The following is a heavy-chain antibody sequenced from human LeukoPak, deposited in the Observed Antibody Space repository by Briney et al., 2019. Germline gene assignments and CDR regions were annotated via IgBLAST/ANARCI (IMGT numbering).Heavy chain of an antibody. Sequence: SVKVSCKASGGTFSSYAISWVRQAPGQGLEWMGGIIPIFGTANYAQKFQGRVTITADESTSTAYMELSSLRSEDTAVYYCAKDRVVGATTVFDYWGQGTLVTVSS. J-gene: IGHJ4*02. D-gene: IGHD1-26*01. V-gene: IGHV1-69*13. CDR1: GGTFSSYA. CDR3: AKDRVVGATTVFDY. CDR2: IIPIFGTA.